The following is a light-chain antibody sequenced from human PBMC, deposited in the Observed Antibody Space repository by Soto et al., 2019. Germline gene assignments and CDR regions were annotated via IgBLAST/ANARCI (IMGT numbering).Light chain of an antibody. V-gene: IGKV3-11*01. CDR3: QQRSNWRPIFT. CDR2: DAS. CDR1: QSVSSY. J-gene: IGKJ3*01. Sequence: EIVLTQSPATLSLSPGERATLSCRASQSVSSYLAWYQQKPGQAPRLLIYDASNRATGIPARFSGSGSGTDFTLTISSLEPEAFAVYYCQQRSNWRPIFTFGPGTKVDIK.